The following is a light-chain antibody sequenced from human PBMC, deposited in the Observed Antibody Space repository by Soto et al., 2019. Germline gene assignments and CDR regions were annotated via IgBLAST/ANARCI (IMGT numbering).Light chain of an antibody. Sequence: DIQMTQPPSTLSASVGDSVTLACRASQMIYTWLAWYQQRPGKAPKILIYEASSLDVGVPSRFSGSGAGTEFTLTISSLQPDDFGTYYCQQYNSFAWTFGQGTKVDIK. CDR3: QQYNSFAWT. V-gene: IGKV1-5*03. J-gene: IGKJ1*01. CDR2: EAS. CDR1: QMIYTW.